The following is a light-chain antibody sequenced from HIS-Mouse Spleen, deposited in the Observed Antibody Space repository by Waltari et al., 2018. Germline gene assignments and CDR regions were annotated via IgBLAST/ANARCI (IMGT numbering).Light chain of an antibody. Sequence: QSALTQPASVSGSPGQSITISCTGTSSDVGGYNYFSWYQQHPGKAPKLIIYEVSNRPSGVPNRFSGSKSGNTASLTISGLQAEDEADYYCSSYTSSSTPYVFGTGTKVTVL. CDR3: SSYTSSSTPYV. CDR1: SSDVGGYNY. J-gene: IGLJ1*01. V-gene: IGLV2-14*01. CDR2: EVS.